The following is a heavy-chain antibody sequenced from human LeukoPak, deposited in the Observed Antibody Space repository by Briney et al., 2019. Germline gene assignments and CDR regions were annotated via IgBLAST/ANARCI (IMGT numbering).Heavy chain of an antibody. CDR1: GGSISSYY. CDR2: IYYSGST. Sequence: PSETLSLTCTVSGGSISSYYWSWIRQPPGKGLEWIGYIYYSGSTNYNPSLKSRVTISVDTSKNQFSLKLSSVTAADTAVYYCARHSINYYGSGSFDYWGQGTLVTVSS. V-gene: IGHV4-59*08. J-gene: IGHJ4*02. CDR3: ARHSINYYGSGSFDY. D-gene: IGHD3-10*01.